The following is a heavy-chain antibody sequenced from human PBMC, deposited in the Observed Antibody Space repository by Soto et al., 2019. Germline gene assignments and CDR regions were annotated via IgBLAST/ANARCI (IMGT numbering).Heavy chain of an antibody. V-gene: IGHV4-59*01. Sequence: SETLSLTCTVSGGSISSSYWSWIRQPPGKGLEWIGYMSYSGSTNYNPSLKSRVTVSIDTSKNQFSLKLSSVTAADTAVYYCARAVAGMSYYFDYWGQVTLLTVSS. CDR1: GGSISSSY. CDR3: ARAVAGMSYYFDY. D-gene: IGHD6-19*01. CDR2: MSYSGST. J-gene: IGHJ4*02.